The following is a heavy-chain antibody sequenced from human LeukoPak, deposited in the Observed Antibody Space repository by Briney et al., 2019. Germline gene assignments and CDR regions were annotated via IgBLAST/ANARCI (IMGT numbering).Heavy chain of an antibody. V-gene: IGHV1-2*02. CDR1: GYTFTGYY. Sequence: ASVKVSCKASGYTFTGYYMHWVRQTPGQGLEWMGWINPNSGGTNYAQKFQGRVTMTRDTSISTAYMELSRLRSDDTAVYYCVRASSIVVVPAATFDYWGQGTLVTVSS. CDR3: VRASSIVVVPAATFDY. CDR2: INPNSGGT. D-gene: IGHD2-2*01. J-gene: IGHJ4*02.